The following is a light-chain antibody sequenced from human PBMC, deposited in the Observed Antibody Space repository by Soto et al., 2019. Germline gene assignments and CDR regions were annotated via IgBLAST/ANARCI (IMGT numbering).Light chain of an antibody. J-gene: IGKJ5*01. CDR2: DAS. CDR3: QEYHGSPVT. Sequence: EIVLTRSPGTLSLSPGERATLSCRASQSIRSGRLAWYQQKPGQAPRLVIFDASNRASGTPERFTGSGSGTDFTLTIARLESEDFAVYYCQEYHGSPVTFGLGTRLEIK. V-gene: IGKV3-20*01. CDR1: QSIRSGR.